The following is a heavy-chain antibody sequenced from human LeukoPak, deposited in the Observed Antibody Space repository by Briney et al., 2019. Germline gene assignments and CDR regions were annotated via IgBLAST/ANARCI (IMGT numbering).Heavy chain of an antibody. V-gene: IGHV1-58*01. Sequence: GTSAKVSCKASGFTFTSSAVQWVRQARGQRLEWIGWIVVGSGNTNYAQKFQERVTITRDMSTSTAYMELSSLRSEDTAVYYCAADRLVVAAIDRGPYYYYGMDVWGQGTTVTVSS. D-gene: IGHD2-15*01. CDR3: AADRLVVAAIDRGPYYYYGMDV. CDR2: IVVGSGNT. J-gene: IGHJ6*02. CDR1: GFTFTSSA.